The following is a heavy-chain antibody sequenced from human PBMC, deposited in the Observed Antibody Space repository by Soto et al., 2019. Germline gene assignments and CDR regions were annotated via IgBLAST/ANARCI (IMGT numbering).Heavy chain of an antibody. Sequence: QITLKESGPTLVKPTQTLTLTCSFSGFSLSTSGVGVGWIRQPPGKALECLALIYWDDDKRYNPSLSSRLTITKDTSKNQVVLTMANMDPVDTATYFCAYRIHYSANWMAAWFDPWGQGTLVTVSS. J-gene: IGHJ5*02. CDR1: GFSLSTSGVG. CDR3: AYRIHYSANWMAAWFDP. D-gene: IGHD1-1*01. CDR2: IYWDDDK. V-gene: IGHV2-5*02.